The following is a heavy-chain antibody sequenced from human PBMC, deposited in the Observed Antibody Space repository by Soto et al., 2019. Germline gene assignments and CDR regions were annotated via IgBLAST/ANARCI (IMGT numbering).Heavy chain of an antibody. V-gene: IGHV3-23*01. J-gene: IGHJ6*02. CDR2: ISGSGGST. D-gene: IGHD6-6*01. CDR3: AKLRVAARPPLVHYGMDV. Sequence: PGGSLRLSCAASGFTFSSYAMSWVRQAPGKGLEWVSAISGSGGSTYYADSVKGRFTISRDNSKNTRYLQMNSLRAEDTAVYYWAKLRVAARPPLVHYGMDVCGQGTTVTDSS. CDR1: GFTFSSYA.